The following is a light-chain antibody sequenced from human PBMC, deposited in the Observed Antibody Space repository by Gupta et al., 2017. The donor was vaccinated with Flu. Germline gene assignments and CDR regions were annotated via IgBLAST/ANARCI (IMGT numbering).Light chain of an antibody. CDR1: QSISSW. CDR2: KAS. CDR3: QQYNSYST. Sequence: DIQMTQSPSTLSASGGDRVTITCRASQSISSWLAWYQQKPGKDPMLLSYKASSLESGVRLSFSGSGSGTEFTLTISSLQPDDFATYYCQQYNSYSTFGPGTKVDIK. J-gene: IGKJ3*01. V-gene: IGKV1-5*03.